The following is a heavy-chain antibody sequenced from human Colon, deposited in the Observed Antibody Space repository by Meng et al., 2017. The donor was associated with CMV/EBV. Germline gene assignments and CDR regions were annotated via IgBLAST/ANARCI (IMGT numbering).Heavy chain of an antibody. Sequence: QVQLQQWGAGLLKPSETLSSTCAVYGGSFSENYWSWVRQHPGKGLEWIGEISQNGGTNYNPSLKSRVAISLDMYNKQFSLRLNSVTAADTAVYYCARRVAGGKYYFDYWDQGTLVTVSS. D-gene: IGHD6-19*01. CDR1: GGSFSENY. CDR3: ARRVAGGKYYFDY. J-gene: IGHJ4*02. CDR2: ISQNGGT. V-gene: IGHV4-34*02.